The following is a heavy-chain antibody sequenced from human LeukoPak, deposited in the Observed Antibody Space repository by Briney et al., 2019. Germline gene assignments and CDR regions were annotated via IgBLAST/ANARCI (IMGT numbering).Heavy chain of an antibody. Sequence: PSETLSLTCAVSGGSISSSSYYWGWIRQPPGKGLEWIGSIYYSGSTYYNPSLKSRVTISVDTSKSQFSLKLGSVTAADTAVYYCARELSSGYYSFWWFDPWGQGTLVTVSS. D-gene: IGHD3-22*01. V-gene: IGHV4-39*02. CDR3: ARELSSGYYSFWWFDP. J-gene: IGHJ5*02. CDR2: IYYSGST. CDR1: GGSISSSSYY.